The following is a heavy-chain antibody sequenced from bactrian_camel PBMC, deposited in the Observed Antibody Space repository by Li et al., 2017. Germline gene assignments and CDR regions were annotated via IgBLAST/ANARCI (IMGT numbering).Heavy chain of an antibody. V-gene: IGHV3S14*01. CDR1: GYMYGGVC. J-gene: IGHJ4*01. CDR2: IETDGSAN. Sequence: HVQLVESGGGSVKAGGSLRLSCAASGYMYGGVCMGWFRQSPGKDREAVATVVIETDGSANYYEDSVKGRFTIYKANKNTLYLQMNNLKPDDTAMHYCAADPRPCTVVGAVLHKHGYIGRGTQVTVS. D-gene: IGHD3*01.